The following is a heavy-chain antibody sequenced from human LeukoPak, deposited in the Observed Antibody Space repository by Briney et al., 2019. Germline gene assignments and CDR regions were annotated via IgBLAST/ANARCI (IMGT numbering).Heavy chain of an antibody. J-gene: IGHJ6*03. D-gene: IGHD3-22*01. CDR3: ARKKWLSSPYYYYYMDV. CDR1: GFTFSSYT. CDR2: ISSSGSTI. V-gene: IGHV3-48*04. Sequence: PGGSLRLSCAASGFTFSSYTMNWVRQAPGKGLEWVSYISSSGSTIYYADSVKGRFTISRDNAKNSLYLQMNSLRAEDTAVYYCARKKWLSSPYYYYYMDVWGKGTTVTISS.